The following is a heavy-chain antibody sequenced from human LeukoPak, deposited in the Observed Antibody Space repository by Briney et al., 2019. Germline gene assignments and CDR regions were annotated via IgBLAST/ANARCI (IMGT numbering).Heavy chain of an antibody. V-gene: IGHV3-11*03. CDR1: GFTFSDYY. J-gene: IGHJ4*02. D-gene: IGHD3-10*01. CDR2: ISSSRSYT. CDR3: ACMVRGVISSDAEFDY. Sequence: GGSLRLSCAASGFTFSDYYMSWIRQAPGKGLEWVSYISSSRSYTNYAHSVKGPFTISRDNAKNSLYLQMYSLRAADTAVYYCACMVRGVISSDAEFDYWGQGTLVTVSS.